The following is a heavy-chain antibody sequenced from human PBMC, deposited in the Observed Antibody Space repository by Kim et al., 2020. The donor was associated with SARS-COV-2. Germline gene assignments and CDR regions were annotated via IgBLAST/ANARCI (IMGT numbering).Heavy chain of an antibody. Sequence: SETLSLTCIVSGGSINNDNSFWGWIRQPPGKGLEYIGSIYYSGSTYYNPSLKSRVAMSVDRSKNQFSLYLNSVTAPDTAVYYCARLSASGTSWHWGGYYSGIDVWGQGTTVTVAS. J-gene: IGHJ6*02. CDR2: IYYSGST. CDR1: GGSINNDNSF. D-gene: IGHD6-13*01. CDR3: ARLSASGTSWHWGGYYSGIDV. V-gene: IGHV4-39*01.